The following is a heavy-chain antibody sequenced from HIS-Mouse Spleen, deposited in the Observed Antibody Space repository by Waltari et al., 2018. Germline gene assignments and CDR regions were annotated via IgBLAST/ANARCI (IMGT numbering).Heavy chain of an antibody. D-gene: IGHD1-26*01. J-gene: IGHJ1*01. CDR1: GGSFSAYY. V-gene: IGHV4-34*01. CDR2: INHSGST. Sequence: QVQLQQWGAGLLKPSETLSLTCAVYGGSFSAYYLPWIRQPPGQGLEWSGEINHSGSTNYNPSLKSRVTISVDTSKNQFSLKLSSVTAADTAVYYCARGALRGSYYWGEYFQHWGQGTLVTVSS. CDR3: ARGALRGSYYWGEYFQH.